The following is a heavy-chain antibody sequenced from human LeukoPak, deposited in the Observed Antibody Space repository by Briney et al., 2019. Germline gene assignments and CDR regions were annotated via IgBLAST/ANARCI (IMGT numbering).Heavy chain of an antibody. CDR2: ISAYNGNT. CDR3: ARGPLYRYGSGSYDRSRSYSMDV. CDR1: GYTFTSYG. V-gene: IGHV1-18*01. D-gene: IGHD3-10*01. Sequence: ASVKVSCQASGYTFTSYGVSWVRQAPGQGLEWMGWISAYNGNTNYAQKLQGRVTMTTDTSTSTAYMELRSLRSDDTAVYYCARGPLYRYGSGSYDRSRSYSMDVWGQGTTVTVSS. J-gene: IGHJ6*02.